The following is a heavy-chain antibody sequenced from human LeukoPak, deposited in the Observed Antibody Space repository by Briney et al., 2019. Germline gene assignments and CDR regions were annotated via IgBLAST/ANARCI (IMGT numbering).Heavy chain of an antibody. Sequence: SVKVSCKASGYTFTSYYMHWVRQAPGQGLEWMGGIIPIFGAADSAQKFQGRVTITADDSTSTVYMELSSLRSEDTAVYYCATEYYYDTSGYYERADFDHWGQGTPVTVSS. V-gene: IGHV1-69*13. CDR1: GYTFTSYY. J-gene: IGHJ4*02. CDR2: IIPIFGAA. D-gene: IGHD3-22*01. CDR3: ATEYYYDTSGYYERADFDH.